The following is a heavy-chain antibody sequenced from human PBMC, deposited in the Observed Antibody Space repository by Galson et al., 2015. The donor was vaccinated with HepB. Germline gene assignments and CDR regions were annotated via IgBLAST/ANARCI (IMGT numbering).Heavy chain of an antibody. V-gene: IGHV3-21*01. D-gene: IGHD1-26*01. J-gene: IGHJ6*03. CDR3: ARDSGSLTAYYYYYYMDV. CDR2: ISSGSSYI. CDR1: GFTLSSYS. Sequence: SLRLSCAASGFTLSSYSMNWVRQAPGKGLEWVSSISSGSSYIYYADSVTGRFTISRDNAKNSLYLQMNSLRAEDTAVYYCARDSGSLTAYYYYYYMDVWGKGTTVTVSS.